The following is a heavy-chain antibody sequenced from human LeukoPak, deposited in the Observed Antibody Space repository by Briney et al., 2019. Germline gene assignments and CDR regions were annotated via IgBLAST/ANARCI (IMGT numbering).Heavy chain of an antibody. Sequence: GGSLRLSCAASGFTFSSYAMNWVRQAPGKGLEWVSAISGSGGSTYYADSVKGRFTISRDNSKNTLYLQMNSLRAEDTAVYYCAKDQVVATYYFDYWGQGTLVTVSS. CDR2: ISGSGGST. J-gene: IGHJ4*02. V-gene: IGHV3-23*01. D-gene: IGHD3-22*01. CDR3: AKDQVVATYYFDY. CDR1: GFTFSSYA.